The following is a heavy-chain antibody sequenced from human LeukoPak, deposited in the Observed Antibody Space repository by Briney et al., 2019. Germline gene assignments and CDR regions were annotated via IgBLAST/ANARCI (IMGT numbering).Heavy chain of an antibody. CDR2: IYYSGST. D-gene: IGHD2-2*03. J-gene: IGHJ3*02. CDR3: ARDRSSSGYCSSTSCYDDAFDI. V-gene: IGHV4-61*01. CDR1: GGSVSSGSYY. Sequence: PSETLSLTCTVSGGSVSSGSYYWSWIRQPPGKGLEWIGYIYYSGSTNYNPSLMSRVTISVDTSKNQFSLKLSSVTAADTAVYYCARDRSSSGYCSSTSCYDDAFDIWGQGTMVTVSS.